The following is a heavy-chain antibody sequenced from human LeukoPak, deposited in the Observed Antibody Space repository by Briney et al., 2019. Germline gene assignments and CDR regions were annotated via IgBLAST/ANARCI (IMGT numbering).Heavy chain of an antibody. J-gene: IGHJ2*01. Sequence: SETLSLTCTVSGGSISSGGYYWSWIRQHPGKGLEWIGYIYYSGSTYYNQSLKSRVTISVDTSKNQFSLKLSSVTAADTAVYYCARGDAGYYDSSGYWYFDLWGRGTLVTVSS. V-gene: IGHV4-31*03. CDR2: IYYSGST. CDR3: ARGDAGYYDSSGYWYFDL. CDR1: GGSISSGGYY. D-gene: IGHD3-22*01.